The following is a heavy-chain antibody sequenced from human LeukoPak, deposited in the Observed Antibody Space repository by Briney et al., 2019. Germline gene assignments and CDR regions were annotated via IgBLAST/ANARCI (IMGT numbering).Heavy chain of an antibody. CDR2: IRYDGSNK. CDR1: GFTFSSYG. J-gene: IGHJ4*02. V-gene: IGHV3-30*02. D-gene: IGHD2-15*01. Sequence: PGGSLRLSCAASGFTFSSYGMHWVRQAPGKGLEWVAFIRYDGSNKYYADSVKGRFTISRDNSKNTLYLQMNSLRAEDTAVYYCAKDKDIVVVVAADYWGQGTLVTVSS. CDR3: AKDKDIVVVVAADY.